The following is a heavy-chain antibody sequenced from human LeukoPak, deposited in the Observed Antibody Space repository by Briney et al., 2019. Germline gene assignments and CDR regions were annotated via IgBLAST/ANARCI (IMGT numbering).Heavy chain of an antibody. V-gene: IGHV4-59*01. D-gene: IGHD6-13*01. Sequence: PSEALSLTCTVSGGSISSYYWNWIRQPPGKGLEWIGYIYYSGTTNYNPSLKSRVTISVDTSKNQFSLKLSSVTAADTAVYYCARGVYIAAAQYGYWGQGTLVTVSS. CDR1: GGSISSYY. J-gene: IGHJ4*02. CDR3: ARGVYIAAAQYGY. CDR2: IYYSGTT.